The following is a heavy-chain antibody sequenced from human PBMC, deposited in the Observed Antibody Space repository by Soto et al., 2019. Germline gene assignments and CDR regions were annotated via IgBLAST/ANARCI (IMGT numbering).Heavy chain of an antibody. CDR2: INHSGST. Sequence: QVQLQQWGAGLLKPSETLSLTCAVYGGSFSVYYWSWIRQPPGKGLEWIGEINHSGSTNYNPSLTSRVTITVHTFKYQFSLMLSSVTAADTAVYYCATLIVDNDYWGQGTLVTVSS. CDR1: GGSFSVYY. V-gene: IGHV4-34*01. J-gene: IGHJ4*02. CDR3: ATLIVDNDY. D-gene: IGHD2-15*01.